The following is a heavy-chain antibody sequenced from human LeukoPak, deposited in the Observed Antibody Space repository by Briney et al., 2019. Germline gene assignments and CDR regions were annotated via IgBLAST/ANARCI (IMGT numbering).Heavy chain of an antibody. CDR3: VNLGYSD. J-gene: IGHJ4*02. CDR1: GFSFSAAW. Sequence: QPGGSLRLSCEASGFSFSAAWMTWVRQAPGKGLEWVATIKNDGSDKYYVDSVKGRLTLSRDNAKNSVYLQMNSLRVEDTAVYYCVNLGYSDGGQGTLVTVSS. D-gene: IGHD5-12*01. V-gene: IGHV3-7*01. CDR2: IKNDGSDK.